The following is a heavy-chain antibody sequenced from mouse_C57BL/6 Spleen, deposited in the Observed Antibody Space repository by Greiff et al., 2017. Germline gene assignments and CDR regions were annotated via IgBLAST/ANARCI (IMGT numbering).Heavy chain of an antibody. V-gene: IGHV1-54*01. Sequence: QVQLQQSGAELVRPGTSVKVSCKASGYAFTNYLIEWVKQRPGQGLEWIGVINPGSGGTNYNEKFKGKATLTADKSSSTAYMQLSSLTSEDSAVXFCARYDYDKEAYFDYWGQGTTLTVSS. CDR3: ARYDYDKEAYFDY. CDR1: GYAFTNYL. D-gene: IGHD2-4*01. J-gene: IGHJ2*01. CDR2: INPGSGGT.